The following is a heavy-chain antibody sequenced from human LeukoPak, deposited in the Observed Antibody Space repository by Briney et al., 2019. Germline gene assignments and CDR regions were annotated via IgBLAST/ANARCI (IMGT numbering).Heavy chain of an antibody. D-gene: IGHD3-10*01. CDR2: IGTAGDT. J-gene: IGHJ4*02. V-gene: IGHV3-13*01. CDR3: ARGTMVRGAHDY. CDR1: GFTFSSYD. Sequence: PGGSLRLSCAASGFTFSSYDMHWVRQATGKGLEWASAIGTAGDTYYPGSVKGRFTISRENAKNSLYLQMNSLRAGDTAVYYCARGTMVRGAHDYWGQGTLVTVSS.